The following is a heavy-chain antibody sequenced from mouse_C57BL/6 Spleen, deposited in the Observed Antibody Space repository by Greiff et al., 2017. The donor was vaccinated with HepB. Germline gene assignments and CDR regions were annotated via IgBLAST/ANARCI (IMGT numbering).Heavy chain of an antibody. CDR1: GYTFTSYG. CDR3: ARHGSRQFYYAMDY. CDR2: FYPRSGNT. V-gene: IGHV1-81*01. D-gene: IGHD1-1*01. Sequence: QVQLQQSGAELARPGASVKLSCKASGYTFTSYGISWVKQRTGQGLEWIGEFYPRSGNTYYNEKFKGKATLTADKSSSTAYMELRSLTSEDSAVYFCARHGSRQFYYAMDYWGQGTSVNVSS. J-gene: IGHJ4*01.